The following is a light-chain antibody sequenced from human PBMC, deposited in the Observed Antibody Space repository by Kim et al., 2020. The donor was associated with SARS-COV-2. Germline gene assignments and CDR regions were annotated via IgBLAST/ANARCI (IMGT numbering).Light chain of an antibody. J-gene: IGLJ1*01. Sequence: SSELTQDPAVSVALGQPVRITCQGDSLRKSYASWYQQKPGQAPLLVVYEENNRPAGIPDRFSGSSSGNTASLTITGAPAEDEADYYCHSWASSAKEYVFG. CDR1: SLRKSY. V-gene: IGLV3-19*01. CDR2: EEN. CDR3: HSWASSAKEYV.